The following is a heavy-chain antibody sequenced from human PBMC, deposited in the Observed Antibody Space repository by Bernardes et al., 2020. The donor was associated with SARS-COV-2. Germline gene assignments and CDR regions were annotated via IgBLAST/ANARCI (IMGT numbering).Heavy chain of an antibody. CDR1: GFTFSSYW. CDR3: AKHGCTKTNCYMNS. J-gene: IGHJ4*02. CDR2: INSAGSTT. Sequence: GGSLRLSCAASGFTFSSYWMHWVRQAPGKGLVWVSRINSAGSTTSYADSVKGRFTISRDNSRNTLSLQMSSLRAEDTALYYCAKHGCTKTNCYMNSWGQGTLVTVSS. V-gene: IGHV3-74*01. D-gene: IGHD3-16*02.